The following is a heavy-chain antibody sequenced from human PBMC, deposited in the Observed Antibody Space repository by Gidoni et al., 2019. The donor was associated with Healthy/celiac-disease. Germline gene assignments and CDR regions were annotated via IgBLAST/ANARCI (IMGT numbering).Heavy chain of an antibody. D-gene: IGHD3-9*01. V-gene: IGHV3-20*01. J-gene: IGHJ3*02. CDR2: INWNGGST. CDR1: GFTFDDFG. Sequence: EVQLVESGGGVVRPGGSLRLSCAASGFTFDDFGMSWVRQAPGKGLEWFAGINWNGGSTGYADFVKGRFTISRDNAKNSLYLQMNSLRAEDTALYHCARVYYDILTGQELDAFDIWGQGTMVTVSS. CDR3: ARVYYDILTGQELDAFDI.